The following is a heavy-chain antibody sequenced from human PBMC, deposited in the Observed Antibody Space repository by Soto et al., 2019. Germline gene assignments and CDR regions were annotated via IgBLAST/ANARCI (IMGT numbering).Heavy chain of an antibody. V-gene: IGHV3-43*02. D-gene: IGHD3-22*01. CDR2: ISGDGGST. CDR3: AKDWDLYDSSGPDAFDI. J-gene: IGHJ3*02. Sequence: GGSLRLSCAASGFTFDDYAMHWVRQAPGKGLEWVSLISGDGGSTYYADSVKGRFTISRDNSKNSLYLQMNSLRTEDTALYYCAKDWDLYDSSGPDAFDIWGQGTMVTVSS. CDR1: GFTFDDYA.